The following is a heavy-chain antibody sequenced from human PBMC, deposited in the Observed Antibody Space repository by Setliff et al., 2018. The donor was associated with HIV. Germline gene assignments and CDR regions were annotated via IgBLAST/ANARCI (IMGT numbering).Heavy chain of an antibody. CDR1: GGSLNTGTYY. V-gene: IGHV4-61*10. J-gene: IGHJ4*02. Sequence: PSETLSLTCTVSGGSLNTGTYYWSWIRQPAGKGLEWIGHIYHSGTTNYNPSLKSRVTISVGKSKNQISLKMTSVTAADTAVYYCTRDLTGFGSIFKYWGQGTLVTVSS. CDR2: IYHSGTT. D-gene: IGHD2-21*01. CDR3: TRDLTGFGSIFKY.